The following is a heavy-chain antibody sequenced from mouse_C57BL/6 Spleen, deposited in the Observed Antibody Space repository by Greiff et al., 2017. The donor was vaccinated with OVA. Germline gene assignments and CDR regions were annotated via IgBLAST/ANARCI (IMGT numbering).Heavy chain of an antibody. Sequence: QVQLKESGAELVRPGASVKLSCKASGYTFTDYYINWVKQRPGQGLEWIARIYPGNGNTYYIEKFKGKATLTAEKSSSTAYMQRSRLTSEDSAVYFCATGGLGRDYAMDYWGQGTSVTVSS. D-gene: IGHD4-1*01. CDR2: IYPGNGNT. V-gene: IGHV1-76*01. CDR1: GYTFTDYY. J-gene: IGHJ4*01. CDR3: ATGGLGRDYAMDY.